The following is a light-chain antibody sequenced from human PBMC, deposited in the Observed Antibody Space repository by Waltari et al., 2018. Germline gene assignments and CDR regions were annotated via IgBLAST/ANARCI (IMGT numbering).Light chain of an antibody. J-gene: IGKJ3*01. Sequence: IQMTQSPSSLSASIGDRVTITCRASRYVTHFLAWYQQRPGKVPGLLIHSASPLQSGVPSRFSGSGSGTEFTLTIDSLQPEDLATYYCQNYDTAPFTFGPGTKVDLK. CDR3: QNYDTAPFT. V-gene: IGKV1-27*01. CDR1: RYVTHF. CDR2: SAS.